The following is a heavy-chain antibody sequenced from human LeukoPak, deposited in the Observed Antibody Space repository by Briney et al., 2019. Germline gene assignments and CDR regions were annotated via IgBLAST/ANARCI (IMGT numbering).Heavy chain of an antibody. D-gene: IGHD3-22*01. CDR2: ITASSSST. J-gene: IGHJ4*02. Sequence: GSLRLSCAASGFTFSNYGMSWVRQAPGKGLEWVSAITASSSSTHDADSVQGRFTISRDNSKNTLYLQMNSLRAEDTAVYYCAKDRYYYDSSGYSIFDYWGQGTLVTVSS. CDR3: AKDRYYYDSSGYSIFDY. V-gene: IGHV3-23*01. CDR1: GFTFSNYG.